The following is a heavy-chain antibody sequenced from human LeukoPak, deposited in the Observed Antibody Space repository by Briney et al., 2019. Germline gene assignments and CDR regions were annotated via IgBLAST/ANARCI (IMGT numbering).Heavy chain of an antibody. CDR2: IYYSGST. J-gene: IGHJ5*02. CDR3: ARRVRGVIMRYNWFDP. Sequence: PSETLSLTCTVSGGSISSSSYYWGWIRQPPGKGLEWIGSIYYSGSTYYNPSLKSRVTISVDTSKNQFSLKLSSVTAADTAVYYCARRVRGVIMRYNWFDPWGQGTLLTVSS. D-gene: IGHD3-10*01. CDR1: GGSISSSSYY. V-gene: IGHV4-39*07.